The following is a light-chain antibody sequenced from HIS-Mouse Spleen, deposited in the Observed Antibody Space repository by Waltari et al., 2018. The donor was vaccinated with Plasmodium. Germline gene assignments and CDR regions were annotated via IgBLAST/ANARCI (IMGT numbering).Light chain of an antibody. CDR2: GAS. CDR1: QSVSSSY. V-gene: IGKV3-20*01. J-gene: IGKJ2*01. Sequence: EIVLTQSPGTLSLSPGERATLSCRASQSVSSSYLAWYQQRPGQAPRLLIYGASSRATVIPDGFRGSWSGTDFTLTVSRLEPEDFAVYYCQQYGSSPYTFGQGTKLEIK. CDR3: QQYGSSPYT.